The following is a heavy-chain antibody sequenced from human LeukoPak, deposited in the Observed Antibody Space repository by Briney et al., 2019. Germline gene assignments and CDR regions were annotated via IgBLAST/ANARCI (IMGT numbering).Heavy chain of an antibody. Sequence: ASVKVSCKASGYTFTSYGISWVRQAPGQGLEWMGWISAYNGNTHYIQNLQGRVTMTVDTSTNTASMELRSLRSDDTAVYYCARVGVDYSGNIIKYFFDYWGQGTLVTVSS. CDR3: ARVGVDYSGNIIKYFFDY. CDR2: ISAYNGNT. CDR1: GYTFTSYG. D-gene: IGHD4-23*01. V-gene: IGHV1-18*01. J-gene: IGHJ4*02.